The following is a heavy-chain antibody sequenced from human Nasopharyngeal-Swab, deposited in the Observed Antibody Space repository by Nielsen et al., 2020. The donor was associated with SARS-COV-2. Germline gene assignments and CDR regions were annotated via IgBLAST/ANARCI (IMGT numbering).Heavy chain of an antibody. CDR2: ISGSGGST. D-gene: IGHD2-15*01. Sequence: WIRQPPGKGLEWVSAISGSGGSTHYADSVKGRFTISRDNSKNTLYLQMNSLRAEDTAVYYCARGVRYCSGGSCYAPGDVWGKGTTVTVSS. J-gene: IGHJ6*04. V-gene: IGHV3-23*01. CDR3: ARGVRYCSGGSCYAPGDV.